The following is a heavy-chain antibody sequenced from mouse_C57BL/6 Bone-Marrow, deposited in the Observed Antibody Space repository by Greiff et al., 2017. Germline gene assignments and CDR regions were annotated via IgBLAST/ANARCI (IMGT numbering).Heavy chain of an antibody. Sequence: QVQLQQSGAELMKPGASVKLSCKATGYTFPGYWIEWVKQRPGHGLEWIGEILPGSGSTNYNEKFKGKATFTADTSSNTAYMQLSSLTTEDSAIYYCARSGDGYHLAYWGQGTLVTVSA. CDR3: ARSGDGYHLAY. CDR1: GYTFPGYW. J-gene: IGHJ3*01. V-gene: IGHV1-9*01. CDR2: ILPGSGST. D-gene: IGHD2-3*01.